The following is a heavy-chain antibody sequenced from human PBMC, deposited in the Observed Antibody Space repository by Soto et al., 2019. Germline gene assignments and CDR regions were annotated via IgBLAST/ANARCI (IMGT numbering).Heavy chain of an antibody. CDR3: ARGGGRYCSGGSCYFDY. CDR2: IKQDGSEK. D-gene: IGHD2-15*01. Sequence: EVQLVESGGGLVQPGGSLRLSCAASGFTFSSYWMSWVRQAPGKGLEWVANIKQDGSEKYYVDSVKGRVTISRDNAKNSLYLKMNSLRAEDTAVYYCARGGGRYCSGGSCYFDYWGQGTLVTVSS. J-gene: IGHJ4*02. V-gene: IGHV3-7*01. CDR1: GFTFSSYW.